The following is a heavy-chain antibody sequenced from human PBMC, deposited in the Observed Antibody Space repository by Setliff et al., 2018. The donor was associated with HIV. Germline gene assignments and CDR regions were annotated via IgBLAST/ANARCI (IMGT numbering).Heavy chain of an antibody. CDR3: ARHVTVYYYDSSGYYSGAFDT. Sequence: LSLTCAVSGYSISSGYYWGWIRQPPGKGLEWIGSIYHSGGTYYNPSLKSRVTISVDTSKNQFSLKLSSVTAADTAVYYCARHVTVYYYDSSGYYSGAFDTWGQGTMVTVSS. CDR2: IYHSGGT. V-gene: IGHV4-38-2*01. D-gene: IGHD3-22*01. CDR1: GYSISSGYY. J-gene: IGHJ3*02.